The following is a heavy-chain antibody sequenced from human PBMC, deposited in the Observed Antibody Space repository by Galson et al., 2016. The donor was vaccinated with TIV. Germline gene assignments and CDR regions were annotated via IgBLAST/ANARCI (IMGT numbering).Heavy chain of an antibody. CDR2: IIPVFGKA. J-gene: IGHJ5*02. CDR3: ARLPSYYGSGNHWFDP. CDR1: GGTFMSYS. D-gene: IGHD3-10*01. V-gene: IGHV1-69*13. Sequence: SVKVSCKASGGTFMSYSITWVRQAPGQGLEWMGGIIPVFGKANFPQKFQGRVTITADESTNTAYMELSSLGSEDTAVYYCARLPSYYGSGNHWFDPWGQGTLVTVSS.